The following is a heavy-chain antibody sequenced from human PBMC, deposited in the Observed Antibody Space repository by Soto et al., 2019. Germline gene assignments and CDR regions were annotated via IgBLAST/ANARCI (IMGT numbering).Heavy chain of an antibody. CDR1: GFTFSSYS. Sequence: PGGSLRLSCAASGFTFSSYSMNWVRQAPGKGLEWVSYISSSSSTIYYADSVKGRFTISRDNAKNSLYLQMNSLRDEDTAVYYCASSLWGYCSGGSCYSEDYYYGMDVWGQGTTVTVSS. D-gene: IGHD2-15*01. CDR3: ASSLWGYCSGGSCYSEDYYYGMDV. V-gene: IGHV3-48*02. CDR2: ISSSSSTI. J-gene: IGHJ6*02.